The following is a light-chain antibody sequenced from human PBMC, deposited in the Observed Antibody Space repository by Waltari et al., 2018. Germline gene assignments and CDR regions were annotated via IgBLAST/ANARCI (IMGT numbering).Light chain of an antibody. CDR2: GAS. CDR3: QQYDNWPRT. V-gene: IGKV3-15*01. CDR1: QSIGSH. Sequence: EIVMTQSPATLSVSPGERATLSCRASQSIGSHLAWYQQTPGQGPRLLIYGASTRATGIPARFSGRGSGTEFTLTISSLQSEDFAVYFCQQYDNWPRTFGQGTKVEI. J-gene: IGKJ1*01.